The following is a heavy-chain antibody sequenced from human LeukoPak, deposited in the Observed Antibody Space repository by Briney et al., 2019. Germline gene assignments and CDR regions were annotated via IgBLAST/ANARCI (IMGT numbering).Heavy chain of an antibody. CDR3: ARDLARGDDDY. Sequence: ASVKVSCKASGYTFTSYGISWVRQAPGQGLERMGWISAYNGNTNYSQKLQGRVTMTTDTSTSTAYMELRSLRSDDTAVYYCARDLARGDDDYWGQGTLVTVSS. D-gene: IGHD3-10*01. CDR1: GYTFTSYG. CDR2: ISAYNGNT. V-gene: IGHV1-18*01. J-gene: IGHJ4*02.